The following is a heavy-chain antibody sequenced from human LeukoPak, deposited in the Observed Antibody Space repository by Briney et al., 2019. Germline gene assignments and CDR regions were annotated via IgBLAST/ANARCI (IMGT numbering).Heavy chain of an antibody. D-gene: IGHD1-26*01. V-gene: IGHV3-30-3*01. Sequence: GGSLRLSWAASGFTFSSYAMHLVRQAPGKGLEWVAVISYDGSNKYYADSVKGRFTISRDNSKNTLYLQMNSLRAEDTAVYYCARDLEVGATFFLGYWGQGTLVTVSS. J-gene: IGHJ4*02. CDR3: ARDLEVGATFFLGY. CDR2: ISYDGSNK. CDR1: GFTFSSYA.